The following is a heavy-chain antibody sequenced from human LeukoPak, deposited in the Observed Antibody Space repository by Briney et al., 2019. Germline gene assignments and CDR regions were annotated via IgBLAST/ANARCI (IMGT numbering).Heavy chain of an antibody. CDR1: GFTFSSYW. Sequence: PGGSLRLSCAASGFTFSSYWMSWVRQAPGKGLEWVANIKQDGSEKYYVDSVKGRFTISRDNAKNSLYLQMNSLRAEDTAVYYCARVSGDSSGYTNWFDPWGQGTLVTVSS. J-gene: IGHJ5*02. CDR3: ARVSGDSSGYTNWFDP. CDR2: IKQDGSEK. V-gene: IGHV3-7*01. D-gene: IGHD3-22*01.